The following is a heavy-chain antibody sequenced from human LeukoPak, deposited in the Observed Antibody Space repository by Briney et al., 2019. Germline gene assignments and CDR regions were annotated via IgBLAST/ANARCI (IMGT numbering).Heavy chain of an antibody. CDR1: GGSISSYY. D-gene: IGHD3-10*01. V-gene: IGHV4-59*01. J-gene: IGHJ3*02. Sequence: SGTLSLTCTVSGGSISSYYWSWIRQPPGKGLEWIGYIYYSGSTNYNPSLKSRVTISVDTSKNQFSLKLSSVTAADTAVYYCAREMVRGVHYAFDIWGQGTMVTVSS. CDR3: AREMVRGVHYAFDI. CDR2: IYYSGST.